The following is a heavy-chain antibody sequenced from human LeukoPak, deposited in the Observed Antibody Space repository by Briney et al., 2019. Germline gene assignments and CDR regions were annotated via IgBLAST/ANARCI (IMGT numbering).Heavy chain of an antibody. Sequence: GGSLKLFCAASGFTFSGSAMHWVRQASGKGLEWVGRIRSKANSYATAYAASVKGRFTISRDDSKNTAYLQMNSLKTEDTAVYYCTRPGVVRGVIMVTDDYWGQGTLVTVSS. D-gene: IGHD3-10*01. CDR2: IRSKANSYAT. J-gene: IGHJ4*02. CDR1: GFTFSGSA. CDR3: TRPGVVRGVIMVTDDY. V-gene: IGHV3-73*01.